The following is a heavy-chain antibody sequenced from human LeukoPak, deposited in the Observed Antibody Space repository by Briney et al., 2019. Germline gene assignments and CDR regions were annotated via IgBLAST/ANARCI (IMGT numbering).Heavy chain of an antibody. CDR2: ISSDGSIT. J-gene: IGHJ4*02. Sequence: PGGSLRLSCAASGFTLSTYWMHWVRQAPGKGLVWVSRISSDGSITSYADSVKGRFTISRDNAKNTLYLQMNSLRAEDTAVYYCARHLNYYFDYWGQGTLVTVSS. CDR3: ARHLNYYFDY. V-gene: IGHV3-74*01. CDR1: GFTLSTYW. D-gene: IGHD3-10*01.